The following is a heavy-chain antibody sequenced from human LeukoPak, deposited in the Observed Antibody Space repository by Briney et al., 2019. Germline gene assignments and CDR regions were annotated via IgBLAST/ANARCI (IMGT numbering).Heavy chain of an antibody. CDR2: ISYDGSNK. D-gene: IGHD3-22*01. V-gene: IGHV3-30*18. Sequence: GGSLRLSCAASGFTFSSYGMHWVRQAPGKGLEWVAVISYDGSNKYYTDSVKGRFTISRDNYKNTLYLQMNSLRAEDTAVYYCAKAKDSSGYYPYYWGQGTLVTVSS. CDR3: AKAKDSSGYYPYY. CDR1: GFTFSSYG. J-gene: IGHJ4*02.